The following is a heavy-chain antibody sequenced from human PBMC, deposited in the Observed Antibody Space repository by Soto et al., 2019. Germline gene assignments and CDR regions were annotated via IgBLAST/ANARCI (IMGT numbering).Heavy chain of an antibody. Sequence: SGPTLVKPTQTLTLTCTFSGFSLSTSGVGVGWIRQPPGKALEWLALIYWDDDKRYSPSLKSRLTITKDTSKNQVVLTMTNMDPVDTATYYCARPTMVRGVGDFFDYWGQGTLVTVSS. J-gene: IGHJ4*02. D-gene: IGHD3-10*01. CDR1: GFSLSTSGVG. V-gene: IGHV2-5*02. CDR2: IYWDDDK. CDR3: ARPTMVRGVGDFFDY.